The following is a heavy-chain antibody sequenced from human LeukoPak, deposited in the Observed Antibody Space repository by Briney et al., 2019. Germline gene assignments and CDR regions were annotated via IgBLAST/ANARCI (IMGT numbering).Heavy chain of an antibody. CDR3: ARDGQQLGF. J-gene: IGHJ4*02. Sequence: AESLTLSCVASGSSFSSYWMSWVRQPPEQGLDWEANIKQDGSEKYYVDSVKGRFAISRDNAKNSLYLQMNSLRVEDTAVYYCARDGQQLGFWGQGTLVIVSS. CDR1: GSSFSSYW. V-gene: IGHV3-7*04. D-gene: IGHD6-13*01. CDR2: IKQDGSEK.